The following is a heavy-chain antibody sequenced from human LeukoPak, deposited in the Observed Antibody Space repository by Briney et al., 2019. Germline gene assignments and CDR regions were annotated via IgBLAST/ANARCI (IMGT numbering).Heavy chain of an antibody. CDR2: IYQSGST. CDR1: GGSISGGPSS. V-gene: IGHV4-30-2*01. Sequence: PSQTLSLTCAVSGGSISGGPSSWSWIRQPLGKGMEWIGNIYQSGSTYYSPSLKSRVTMSLDGSKNQFSLKLSSVTAADTAVYYCARDGDIAAAGTSWFDPWGQGTLVTVSS. D-gene: IGHD6-13*01. J-gene: IGHJ5*02. CDR3: ARDGDIAAAGTSWFDP.